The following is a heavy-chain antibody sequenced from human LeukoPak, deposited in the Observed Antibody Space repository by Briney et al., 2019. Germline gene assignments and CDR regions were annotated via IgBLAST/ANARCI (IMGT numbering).Heavy chain of an antibody. D-gene: IGHD3-10*01. Sequence: PGGSLRLSCAASGSTFSSYDMHWVRQATGKGLEWVSAIGTAGDTYYPGSVRGRFTISRENAKNSLYLQMNSLRAGDTAVYYCARSNMVRGVIDYWGQGTLVTVSS. CDR3: ARSNMVRGVIDY. CDR2: IGTAGDT. J-gene: IGHJ4*02. V-gene: IGHV3-13*01. CDR1: GSTFSSYD.